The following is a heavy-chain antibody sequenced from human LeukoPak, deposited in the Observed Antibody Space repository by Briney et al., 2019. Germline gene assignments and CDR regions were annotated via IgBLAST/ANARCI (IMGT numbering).Heavy chain of an antibody. CDR3: ARDQESYLAFDY. J-gene: IGHJ4*02. CDR1: GGSISSGSYY. D-gene: IGHD1-26*01. CDR2: IYTSGST. V-gene: IGHV4-61*02. Sequence: SQTLSLTCTVSGGSISSGSYYWSWIRQPAGKGLEWIGRIYTSGSTNYNPSLKSRVTISVDTSKNQFSLKLSSVTAADTAVYHCARDQESYLAFDYWGQGTLVTVSS.